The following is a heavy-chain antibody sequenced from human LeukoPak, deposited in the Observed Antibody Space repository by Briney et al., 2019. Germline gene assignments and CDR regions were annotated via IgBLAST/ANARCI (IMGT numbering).Heavy chain of an antibody. CDR2: INPNSGGT. Sequence: ASVKVSCKASGYTFTGYYMHWVRQAPGQGLEWMGWINPNSGGTNYAQKFQGRVTMTRDTSISTAYMELRSLRSDDTAVYYCLGYSGYDSQFKFDWGQGTLVTDSS. J-gene: IGHJ4*02. CDR1: GYTFTGYY. V-gene: IGHV1-2*02. CDR3: LGYSGYDSQFKFD. D-gene: IGHD5-12*01.